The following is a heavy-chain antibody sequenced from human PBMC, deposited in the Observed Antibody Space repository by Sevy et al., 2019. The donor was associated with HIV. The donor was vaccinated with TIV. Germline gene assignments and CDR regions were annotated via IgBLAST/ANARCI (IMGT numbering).Heavy chain of an antibody. D-gene: IGHD3-16*01. CDR3: LMGTQTRGKGDAFDI. CDR2: IRSKGNSHPT. CDR1: GFTLSGSA. V-gene: IGHV3-73*01. J-gene: IGHJ3*02. Sequence: GGSLRLSCAASGFTLSGSALHWVRQSSEKGLEWLGRIRSKGNSHPTAYAASLEGRFTVSRDDSKNTAFLQMNSLKIGETAVLYCLMGTQTRGKGDAFDIWGQGKKVTVSS.